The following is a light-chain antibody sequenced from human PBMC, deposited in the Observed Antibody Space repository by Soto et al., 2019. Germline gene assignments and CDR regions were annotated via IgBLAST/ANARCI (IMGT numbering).Light chain of an antibody. CDR3: CSFAGGRSFV. J-gene: IGLJ1*01. V-gene: IGLV2-23*01. CDR2: EGS. Sequence: QSALTQPASVSGSPGQSITISCTGTSSDVGTYNLVSWYQQYPGKAPKLMIYEGSKRPSGVPNRFSGSKSGNTASLTISGLQAEDEADYYCCSFAGGRSFVFGTGTKLTVL. CDR1: SSDVGTYNL.